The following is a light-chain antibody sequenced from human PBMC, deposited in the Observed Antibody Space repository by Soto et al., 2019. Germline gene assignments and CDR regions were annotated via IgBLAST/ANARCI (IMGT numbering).Light chain of an antibody. CDR2: EVT. V-gene: IGLV2-14*01. J-gene: IGLJ1*01. CDR3: SSYTSTTTLYV. Sequence: SVLTQPASVSGSPGQSITISCTGTSSDVGDYNYVSWYQQHPGKAPKLIIYEVTNRPSGVSNRFSASKSGNTASLTISGLQAEDEADYYCSSYTSTTTLYVFGTGTKVT. CDR1: SSDVGDYNY.